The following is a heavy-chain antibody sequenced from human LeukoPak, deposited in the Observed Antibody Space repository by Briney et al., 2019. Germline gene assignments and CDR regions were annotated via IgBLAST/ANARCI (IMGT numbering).Heavy chain of an antibody. CDR3: AKVGIVVVPADRFDY. D-gene: IGHD2-2*01. CDR2: IRYDGSNK. V-gene: IGHV3-30*02. Sequence: GGSLRLSCAASGFTFSSYGMHWVRQAPGKGLEWVAFIRYDGSNKNYADSVRGRFTISRDNSRNTLYLQMDSLRAEDTAVYYCAKVGIVVVPADRFDYWGQGTLVTVSS. CDR1: GFTFSSYG. J-gene: IGHJ4*02.